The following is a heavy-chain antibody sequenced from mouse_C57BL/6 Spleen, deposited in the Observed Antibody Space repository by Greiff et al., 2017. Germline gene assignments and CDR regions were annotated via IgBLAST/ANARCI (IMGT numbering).Heavy chain of an antibody. J-gene: IGHJ3*01. CDR3: ARARDGYYVTY. D-gene: IGHD2-3*01. CDR2: IHPNSGST. Sequence: QVQLKESGAELVKPGASVKLSCKASGYTFTSYWMHWVKQRPGQGLEWIGMIHPNSGSTNYNEKFKSKATLTVDKSSSTAYMQLSSLTSEDSAVYYCARARDGYYVTYWGQGTLVTVSA. V-gene: IGHV1-64*01. CDR1: GYTFTSYW.